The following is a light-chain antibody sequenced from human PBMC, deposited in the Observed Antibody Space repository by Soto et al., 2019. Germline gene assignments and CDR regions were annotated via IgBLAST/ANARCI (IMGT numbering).Light chain of an antibody. CDR3: QQYNNWPLG. Sequence: EIVMTQSPATLSVSPGERATLSCRASQSVNSKLAWYQQKPGQAPRLLIHDASTRATGIPVRFSGSGSGTEFTRTISSLQSEDFAVYYCQQYNNWPLGFGGGTKVEIK. CDR2: DAS. J-gene: IGKJ4*01. V-gene: IGKV3-15*01. CDR1: QSVNSK.